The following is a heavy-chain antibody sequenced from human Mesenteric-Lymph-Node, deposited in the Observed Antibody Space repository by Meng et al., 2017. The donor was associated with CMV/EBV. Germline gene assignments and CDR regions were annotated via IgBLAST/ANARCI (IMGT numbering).Heavy chain of an antibody. D-gene: IGHD5-12*01. J-gene: IGHJ4*02. V-gene: IGHV2-5*02. Sequence: CTFSGFSLSTSGVGVGWIRQPPGKALEWLALTYWDDDKRYSPSLKSRLTITKDTSKNQVVLTMTNMDPVDTATYYCAHKGVATEFDYWGQGTLVTVSS. CDR3: AHKGVATEFDY. CDR1: GFSLSTSGVG. CDR2: TYWDDDK.